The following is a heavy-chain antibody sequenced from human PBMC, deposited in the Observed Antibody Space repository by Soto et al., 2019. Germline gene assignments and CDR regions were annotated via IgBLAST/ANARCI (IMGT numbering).Heavy chain of an antibody. V-gene: IGHV4-59*01. Sequence: SETLSLTCTVSGGSISSYYWSWIRQPPGKGLEWIGYIYYSGSTNYNPSLKSRVTISVDTSKNQFSLKLSSVTAADTAVYYCARVGSSSWYNAFGIWGQGTMVTVSS. CDR3: ARVGSSSWYNAFGI. D-gene: IGHD6-13*01. J-gene: IGHJ3*02. CDR1: GGSISSYY. CDR2: IYYSGST.